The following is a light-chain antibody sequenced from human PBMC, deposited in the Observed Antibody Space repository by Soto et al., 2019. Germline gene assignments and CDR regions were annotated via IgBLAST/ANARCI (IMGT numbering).Light chain of an antibody. Sequence: QSALTQPASVSGSPGQSITISCTGTSSDVGGYDYVSWYQQYPGKAPKLMIYDVTNRPSGVSNRFSGSKSGNTASLTISGLQAEDEADYYCSSYTSNSTPVLFGGGTKVTVL. CDR1: SSDVGGYDY. J-gene: IGLJ2*01. CDR2: DVT. CDR3: SSYTSNSTPVL. V-gene: IGLV2-14*01.